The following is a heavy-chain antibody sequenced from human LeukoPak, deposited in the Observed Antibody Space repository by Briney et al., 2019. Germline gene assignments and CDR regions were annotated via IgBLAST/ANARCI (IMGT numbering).Heavy chain of an antibody. J-gene: IGHJ4*02. CDR3: ARDGMAVAGTGASIN. Sequence: GGSLRLSCAASGFTFSSYSMNWVRQAPGKGLEWVSAISSSSSYIYYADSVKGRFTISRDNAKNSLYLQMNSLRAEDTAVYYCARDGMAVAGTGASINWGQGTLVTVSS. CDR1: GFTFSSYS. V-gene: IGHV3-21*01. CDR2: ISSSSSYI. D-gene: IGHD6-19*01.